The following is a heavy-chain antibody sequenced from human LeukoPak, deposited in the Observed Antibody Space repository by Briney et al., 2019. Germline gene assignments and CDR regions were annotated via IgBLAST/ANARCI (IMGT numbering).Heavy chain of an antibody. Sequence: PSGTLSLTCTVSGGSISSYYWSWIRQPPGKGLEWIGSIYYSGSTYYNPSLKSQVTISVDTSKNQFSLKLSSVTAADTAVYYCASHSGPRGYYFDYWGQGTLVTVSS. D-gene: IGHD1-26*01. V-gene: IGHV4-39*07. J-gene: IGHJ4*02. CDR3: ASHSGPRGYYFDY. CDR1: GGSISSYY. CDR2: IYYSGST.